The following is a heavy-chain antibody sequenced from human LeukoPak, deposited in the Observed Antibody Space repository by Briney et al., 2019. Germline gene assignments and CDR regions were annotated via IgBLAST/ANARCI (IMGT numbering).Heavy chain of an antibody. Sequence: GGSVRLSCAASGFTFSSYWMSWVRQAPGKGLEWVANIKQDGSEKYYVDSVKGRFTISRDNAKNSLYLQMNSLRAEDTAVYYCARDHGDYYGSGSYGNWGQGTLVTVSS. CDR3: ARDHGDYYGSGSYGN. CDR1: GFTFSSYW. CDR2: IKQDGSEK. J-gene: IGHJ4*02. D-gene: IGHD3-10*01. V-gene: IGHV3-7*01.